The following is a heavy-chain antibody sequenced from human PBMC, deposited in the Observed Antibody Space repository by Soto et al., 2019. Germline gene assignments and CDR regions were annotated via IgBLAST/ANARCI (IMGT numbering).Heavy chain of an antibody. V-gene: IGHV1-18*04. Sequence: ASVKVSCKASGYTFTGYYMHWVRQAPGQGLEWMGWISAYNGNTNYAQKLQGRVTMTTDTSTSTAYMELRSLRSDDTAVYYRACSVGGTIDAFDIWGPGTMVTVS. CDR1: GYTFTGYY. CDR3: ACSVGGTIDAFDI. D-gene: IGHD2-15*01. CDR2: ISAYNGNT. J-gene: IGHJ3*02.